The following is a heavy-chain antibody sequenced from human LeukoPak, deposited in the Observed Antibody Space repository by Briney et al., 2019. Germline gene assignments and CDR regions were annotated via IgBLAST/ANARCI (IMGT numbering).Heavy chain of an antibody. CDR3: ARVMVNNWFDP. D-gene: IGHD2-8*01. CDR1: GGSISSYY. J-gene: IGHJ5*02. V-gene: IGHV4-4*07. CDR2: IYTSGST. Sequence: SETLSLTCTVSGGSISSYYWSWIRQPAGEGLEWVGRIYTSGSTNYNPSLKSRVTMSVDTSKNQFSLKLNSVTAADTAVYYCARVMVNNWFDPWGQGTLVTVSS.